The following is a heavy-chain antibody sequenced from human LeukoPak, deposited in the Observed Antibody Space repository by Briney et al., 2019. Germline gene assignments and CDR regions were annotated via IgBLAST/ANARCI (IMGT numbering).Heavy chain of an antibody. D-gene: IGHD6-13*01. CDR2: ISWNSGSI. CDR3: AKDTDGAAAGTTWGH. Sequence: GGSPRLSCAASGFTYDDYAMNWVQQVPGKDLEGVSGISWNSGSIGYADSVKGRFTISRDNAKNSLYLQMNSLRAEDTALYYCAKDTDGAAAGTTWGHWGQGTLVTVSS. J-gene: IGHJ4*02. CDR1: GFTYDDYA. V-gene: IGHV3-9*01.